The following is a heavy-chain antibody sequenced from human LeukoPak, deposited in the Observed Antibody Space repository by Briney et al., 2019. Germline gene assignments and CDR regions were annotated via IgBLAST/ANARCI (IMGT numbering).Heavy chain of an antibody. CDR3: ARSTNPTYYFDY. CDR2: ISSSSSYI. D-gene: IGHD2-8*01. Sequence: GGSLRLSCAASGFTFSSYSMNWVRQAPEKGLEWVSSISSSSSYIYYADSVKGRFTISRDNAKNSLYLQMNSLRAEDTAVYYCARSTNPTYYFDYWGQGTLVTVSS. CDR1: GFTFSSYS. J-gene: IGHJ4*02. V-gene: IGHV3-21*01.